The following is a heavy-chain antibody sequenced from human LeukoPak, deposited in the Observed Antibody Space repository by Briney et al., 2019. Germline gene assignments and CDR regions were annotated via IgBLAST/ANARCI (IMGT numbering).Heavy chain of an antibody. CDR3: ARERRDSSSWYYYYYGMDV. CDR1: GFTFSSYR. CDR2: ISSSSSYI. D-gene: IGHD6-13*01. V-gene: IGHV3-21*01. J-gene: IGHJ6*02. Sequence: GGSLRLSCAASGFTFSSYRMNWVRQAPGKGLEWVSSISSSSSYIYYADSVKGRFTISRDNAKNSLYLQMNSLRAEDTAVYYCARERRDSSSWYYYYYGMDVWGQGTTVTVSS.